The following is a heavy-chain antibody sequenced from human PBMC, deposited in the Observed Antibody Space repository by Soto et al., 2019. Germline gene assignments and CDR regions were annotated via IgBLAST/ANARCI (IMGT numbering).Heavy chain of an antibody. CDR2: IIPIFGTA. D-gene: IGHD5-18*01. CDR1: GGTFSSYA. V-gene: IGHV1-69*13. J-gene: IGHJ4*02. CDR3: ARTPGGRGYSLIVDY. Sequence: SVKVSCKASGGTFSSYAISWVRQAPGQGLEWMGGIIPIFGTANYAQKFQGRVTITADESTSTAYMELSSLRSEDTAVYYCARTPGGRGYSLIVDYWGQGTLVTVSS.